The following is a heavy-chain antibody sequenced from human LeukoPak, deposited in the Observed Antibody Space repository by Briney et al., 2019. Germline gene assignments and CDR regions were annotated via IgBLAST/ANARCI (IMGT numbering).Heavy chain of an antibody. V-gene: IGHV4-59*01. CDR3: ARGSRGYSYG. CDR1: GDSIRNYY. CDR2: IYYSGST. D-gene: IGHD5-18*01. J-gene: IGHJ4*02. Sequence: SETLSLTCTVSGDSIRNYYWSWIRQPPGKGLEWIGYIYYSGSTNYNPSLKSRVTISVDTSKNQFSLKLSSVTAADTAVYYCARGSRGYSYGWGQGTLVTVSS.